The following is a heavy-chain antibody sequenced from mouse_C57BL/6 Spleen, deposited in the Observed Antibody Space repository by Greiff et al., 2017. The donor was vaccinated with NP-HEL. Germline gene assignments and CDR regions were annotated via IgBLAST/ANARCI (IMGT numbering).Heavy chain of an antibody. CDR3: ARRDGYYLDY. J-gene: IGHJ2*01. CDR1: GYTFTSYW. Sequence: QVQLQQPGAELVRPGTSVKLSCKASGYTFTSYWMHWVKQRPGQGLEWIGGIDPSDSYTNYNQKFKGKATWAVDTSSSTADMQLRSLTSEDSAVYYCARRDGYYLDYWGQGTTLTVSS. V-gene: IGHV1-59*01. CDR2: IDPSDSYT. D-gene: IGHD2-3*01.